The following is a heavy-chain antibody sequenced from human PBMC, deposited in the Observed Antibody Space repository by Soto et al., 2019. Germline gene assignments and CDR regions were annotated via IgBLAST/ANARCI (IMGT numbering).Heavy chain of an antibody. V-gene: IGHV1-2*04. J-gene: IGHJ6*02. CDR1: GYSFTDYY. D-gene: IGHD2-2*01. CDR2: INPNSGGT. CDR3: ARANAIRPYYYNMDV. Sequence: QVQLVQSGAEVKKPGASVKVSCKASGYSFTDYYIHWVRQAPGQGLEWMGWINPNSGGTTYAQKSRAWITMTRDTSINTAYMELSRLTSDDTAVYYCARANAIRPYYYNMDVWGQGTTVTVSS.